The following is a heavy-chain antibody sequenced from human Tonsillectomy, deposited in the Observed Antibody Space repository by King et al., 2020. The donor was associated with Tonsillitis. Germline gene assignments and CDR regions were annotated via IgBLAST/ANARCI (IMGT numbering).Heavy chain of an antibody. J-gene: IGHJ2*01. CDR1: GFIFGDYA. CDR2: VRSKAYGGTK. D-gene: IGHD1-26*01. CDR3: TRVALSPLWIVGATHSYCYFDL. V-gene: IGHV3-49*01. Sequence: VQLVESGGGLVQPGRSLRLSCTASGFIFGDYALTWFRQAPGKGLEGGGFVRSKAYGGTKEYAASVKGRFTISTDGSKSIAYLQMNSLKTEDTAVYYCTRVALSPLWIVGATHSYCYFDLWGRGTLVTVSS.